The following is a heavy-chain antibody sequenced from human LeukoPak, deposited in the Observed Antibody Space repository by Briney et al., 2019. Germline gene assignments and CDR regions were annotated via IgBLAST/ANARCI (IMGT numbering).Heavy chain of an antibody. D-gene: IGHD4-17*01. Sequence: GGSLRLSCAASGFIFDDYGMNWVRQAPGKGLEWDSGINWNGGSTGYADSVKGRFTISRDNAKNSLYLQMNSLRAEDTALYYCARAAHYGDYALVKYYFDYWGQGTLVTVSA. J-gene: IGHJ4*02. CDR3: ARAAHYGDYALVKYYFDY. V-gene: IGHV3-20*04. CDR2: INWNGGST. CDR1: GFIFDDYG.